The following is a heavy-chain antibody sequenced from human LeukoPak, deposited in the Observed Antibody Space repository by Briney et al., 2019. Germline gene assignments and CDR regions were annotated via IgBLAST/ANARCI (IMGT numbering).Heavy chain of an antibody. Sequence: KPSETLSLTCAVSGCSISSGYYWGWIRQPPGKGLEWIGSIYHSGSTYYNPSLKSRVTISVDTSKNQFSLKLSSVTAADTAVYYCAREAITVTIYWGQGTLVTVSS. V-gene: IGHV4-38-2*02. CDR1: GCSISSGYY. CDR2: IYHSGST. CDR3: AREAITVTIY. J-gene: IGHJ4*02. D-gene: IGHD4-11*01.